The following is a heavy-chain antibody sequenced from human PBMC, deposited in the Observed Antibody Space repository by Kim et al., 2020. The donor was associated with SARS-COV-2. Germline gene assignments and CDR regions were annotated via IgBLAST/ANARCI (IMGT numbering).Heavy chain of an antibody. D-gene: IGHD3-3*01. Sequence: GGSLRLSCAASGFTVSSNYMSWVRQAPGKGLEWVSVIYSGGSTYYADSVKGRFTITRVNSKNTLYLQMNSLRAEDTAVYYCASASITIYGVVIIWDYYYGMDVWGQGTTVTVSS. V-gene: IGHV3-66*01. J-gene: IGHJ6*02. CDR3: ASASITIYGVVIIWDYYYGMDV. CDR1: GFTVSSNY. CDR2: IYSGGST.